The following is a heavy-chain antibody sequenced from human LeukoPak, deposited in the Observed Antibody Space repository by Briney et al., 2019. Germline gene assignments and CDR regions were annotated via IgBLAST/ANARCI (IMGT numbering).Heavy chain of an antibody. D-gene: IGHD3-10*01. CDR1: GYTLTELS. V-gene: IGHV1-24*01. J-gene: IGHJ6*02. CDR3: ARVIGGSGSYYTSYYGMDV. Sequence: ASVKVSCKVSGYTLTELSMHWVRQAPGKGLEWMGGFDPEDGETIYAQKFQGRVTMTEDTSTDTAYMELSSLRSEDTAVYYCARVIGGSGSYYTSYYGMDVWGQGTTVTVSS. CDR2: FDPEDGET.